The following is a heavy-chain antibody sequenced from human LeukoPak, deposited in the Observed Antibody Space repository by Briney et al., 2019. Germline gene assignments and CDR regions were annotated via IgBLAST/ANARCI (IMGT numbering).Heavy chain of an antibody. CDR2: ISSSSSYI. J-gene: IGHJ6*03. D-gene: IGHD6-13*01. Sequence: PGGSLRLSCAASGFTFTTAWMSWVRQAPGKGLEWVSSISSSSSYIYYADSVKGRFTISRDNAKNSLYLQMISLRAEDTAVYYCARVAYSSHYYMDVWGKGTTVTVSS. V-gene: IGHV3-21*01. CDR3: ARVAYSSHYYMDV. CDR1: GFTFTTAW.